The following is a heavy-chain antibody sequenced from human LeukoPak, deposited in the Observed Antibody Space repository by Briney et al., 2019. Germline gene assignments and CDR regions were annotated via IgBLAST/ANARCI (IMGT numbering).Heavy chain of an antibody. J-gene: IGHJ4*02. CDR1: GFSFSNYW. Sequence: PGGSLTLSCAVSGFSFSNYWMSWVRQAPGKGLEWVASIHKHETEKYFVNSVRGRFNISRDNAKNSLYLQMSSLRAEDTAVYYCATLNGPLFEYWGQGTLVTVSS. CDR2: IHKHETEK. V-gene: IGHV3-7*01. CDR3: ATLNGPLFEY. D-gene: IGHD2-8*01.